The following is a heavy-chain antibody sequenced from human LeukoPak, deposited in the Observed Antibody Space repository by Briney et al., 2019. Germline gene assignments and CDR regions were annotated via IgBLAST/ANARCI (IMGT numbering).Heavy chain of an antibody. Sequence: GGSLRLSCAASGFTFSSYSMNWVRQAPGKGLEWVSSISSSSSYIYYADSVKGRFTISRDNAKNSLYLQMNSLKTEDTAVYYCTTVICSGGSCRPYDYGMDVWGQGTTVTVSS. CDR2: ISSSSSYI. D-gene: IGHD2-15*01. CDR3: TTVICSGGSCRPYDYGMDV. V-gene: IGHV3-21*03. J-gene: IGHJ6*02. CDR1: GFTFSSYS.